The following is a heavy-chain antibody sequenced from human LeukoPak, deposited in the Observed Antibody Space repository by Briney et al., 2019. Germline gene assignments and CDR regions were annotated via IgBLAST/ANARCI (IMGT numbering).Heavy chain of an antibody. CDR3: ARGQWFRAF. J-gene: IGHJ4*02. V-gene: IGHV4-39*07. CDR1: GDSISSTAYY. CDR2: VYYTGSS. Sequence: SETLSLTCTVSGDSISSTAYYWAWIRKAPGKGLEWIGSVYYTGSSYYGPSLRSRVTISVDTSKNQFSLKMNSVTAADTAVYYCARGQWFRAFWSRGTPVTVSS. D-gene: IGHD3-10*01.